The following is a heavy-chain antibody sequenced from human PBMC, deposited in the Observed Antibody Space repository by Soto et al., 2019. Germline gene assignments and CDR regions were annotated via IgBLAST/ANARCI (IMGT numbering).Heavy chain of an antibody. V-gene: IGHV3-23*01. J-gene: IGHJ4*02. D-gene: IGHD2-15*01. CDR3: AKEKGYCSVCSCHPFDS. CDR2: ISGSGGST. Sequence: EVQLLESGGGLVQPGGSLRLSCAASGFTFSSYAMSWVRQAPGKGLEWVSAISGSGGSTYYADSVKGRFTISRDNSKNTLYLQMNRLRAEDTAVYYCAKEKGYCSVCSCHPFDSWGQGTLVTVSS. CDR1: GFTFSSYA.